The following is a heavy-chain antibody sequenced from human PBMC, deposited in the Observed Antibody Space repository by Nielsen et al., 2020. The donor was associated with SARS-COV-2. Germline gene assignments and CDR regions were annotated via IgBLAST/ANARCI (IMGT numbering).Heavy chain of an antibody. CDR1: GFTFSDYY. J-gene: IGHJ5*02. V-gene: IGHV3-11*05. CDR2: ISSSSSYT. Sequence: GESLKISCAASGFTFSDYYMSWIRQAPGKGLEWVSYISSSSSYTNYADSVKGRFTISRDNAKNSLYLQMNSLRAEDTAVYYCARDTRANRFLMGDWFDPWGQGTLVTVS. CDR3: ARDTRANRFLMGDWFDP. D-gene: IGHD3-16*01.